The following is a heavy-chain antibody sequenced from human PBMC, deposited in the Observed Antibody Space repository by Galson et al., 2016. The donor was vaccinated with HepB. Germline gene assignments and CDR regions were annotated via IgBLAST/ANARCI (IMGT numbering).Heavy chain of an antibody. J-gene: IGHJ5*02. V-gene: IGHV4-39*01. Sequence: SETLSLTCSVSGDSISSSYYYWGWIRQPPGKGLEWIGSIDYTGTIYSNPSLKSRVTISVDTSKNQFSLKLTSVTATDTAAFYCARQARYNNWFDPWGQGTLVTVSS. D-gene: IGHD5-18*01. CDR3: ARQARYNNWFDP. CDR1: GDSISSSYYY. CDR2: IDYTGTI.